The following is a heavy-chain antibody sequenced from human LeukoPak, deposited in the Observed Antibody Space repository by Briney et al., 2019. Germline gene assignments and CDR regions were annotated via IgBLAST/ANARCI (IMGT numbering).Heavy chain of an antibody. J-gene: IGHJ6*03. CDR3: ATIEGRTPGLYDYYYMDV. D-gene: IGHD2/OR15-2a*01. Sequence: ASVKVSCEVSGYTLTELSMHWVRQAPGKGLEGMGGFDPEDGETMYAQKFQGRVTMTEDTSTDTAYMELSSLRSEDTAVYYCATIEGRTPGLYDYYYMDVWGKGTTVTVSS. V-gene: IGHV1-24*01. CDR1: GYTLTELS. CDR2: FDPEDGET.